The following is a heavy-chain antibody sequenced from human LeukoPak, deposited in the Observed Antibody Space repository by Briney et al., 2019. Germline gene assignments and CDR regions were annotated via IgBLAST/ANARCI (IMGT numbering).Heavy chain of an antibody. V-gene: IGHV3-23*01. J-gene: IGHJ4*02. CDR3: AKNRWVGATEFDY. D-gene: IGHD1-26*01. Sequence: PGGSLRLSCAASGFTFSSYAMSWVRQAPGKGLEWVSAISGSGGSKYYADSVKGRFNISRDNSKNTLYLKMNSLRAEDTAVYYCAKNRWVGATEFDYWGQGTLVTVSS. CDR1: GFTFSSYA. CDR2: ISGSGGSK.